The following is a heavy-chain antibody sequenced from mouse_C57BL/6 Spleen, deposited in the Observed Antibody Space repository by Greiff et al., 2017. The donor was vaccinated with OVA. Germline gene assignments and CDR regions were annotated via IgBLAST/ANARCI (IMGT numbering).Heavy chain of an antibody. V-gene: IGHV1-26*01. D-gene: IGHD2-1*01. J-gene: IGHJ1*03. CDR3: ARGGENYYGNLYWYFDV. CDR2: INPNNGGT. Sequence: VQLQQSGPELVKPGASVKISCKASGYTFTDYYMNWVKQSHGKSLEWIGDINPNNGGTSYNQKFKGKATLTVDKSSSTAYMELRSLTSEDSAVYYCARGGENYYGNLYWYFDVWGTGTTVTVSS. CDR1: GYTFTDYY.